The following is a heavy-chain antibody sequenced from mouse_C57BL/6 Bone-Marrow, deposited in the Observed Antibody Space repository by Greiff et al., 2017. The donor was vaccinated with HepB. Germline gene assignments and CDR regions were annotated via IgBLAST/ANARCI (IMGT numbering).Heavy chain of an antibody. CDR1: GYTFTSYG. CDR2: IYPRSGNT. Sequence: QVQLQQSGAELARPGASVKLSCKASGYTFTSYGISWVKQRTGQGLEWIGEIYPRSGNTYYNEKFKGKATLTADKSSSTAYMELRSLTSEDSAVYFCARRGKETTVVAGNAMDYWGQGTSVTVSS. CDR3: ARRGKETTVVAGNAMDY. V-gene: IGHV1-81*01. D-gene: IGHD1-1*01. J-gene: IGHJ4*01.